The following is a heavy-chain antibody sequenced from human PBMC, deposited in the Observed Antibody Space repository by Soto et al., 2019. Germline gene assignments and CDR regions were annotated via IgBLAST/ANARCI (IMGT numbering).Heavy chain of an antibody. D-gene: IGHD3-10*01. CDR2: INHSGST. Sequence: QVQLQQWGAGLLKPSETLSLTCAVYGGSFSGYYWSWIRQPPGKGLEWIGEINHSGSTNYNPSLMRRLALAVDTSKNTDSLEVCSVTVAVTAVYKCASAVTPPGYYYGSGTHLNYYYYGMDVWVQGTTVTVSS. J-gene: IGHJ6*02. V-gene: IGHV4-34*01. CDR1: GGSFSGYY. CDR3: ASAVTPPGYYYGSGTHLNYYYYGMDV.